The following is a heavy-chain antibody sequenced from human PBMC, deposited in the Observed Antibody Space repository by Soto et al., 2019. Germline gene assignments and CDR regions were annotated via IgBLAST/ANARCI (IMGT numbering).Heavy chain of an antibody. CDR1: GYTFTGYY. Sequence: GASVKVSCKASGYTFTGYYMHWVRQAPGQGLEWMGWINPNSGGTNYAQKFQGRVTMTRDTSISTAYMELSRLRSDDTAVYYCARDFNIVVVPAALRAYYGMDVWGQGTTVTVSS. V-gene: IGHV1-2*02. CDR3: ARDFNIVVVPAALRAYYGMDV. CDR2: INPNSGGT. J-gene: IGHJ6*02. D-gene: IGHD2-2*01.